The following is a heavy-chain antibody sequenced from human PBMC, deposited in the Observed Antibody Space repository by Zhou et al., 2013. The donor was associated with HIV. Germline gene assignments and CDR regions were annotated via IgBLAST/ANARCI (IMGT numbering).Heavy chain of an antibody. CDR1: GYTLSGFG. CDR3: ARALSARWVGGGFFYMDV. J-gene: IGHJ6*03. Sequence: QVQLVQSGAEVKRPGASVKVSCKASGYTLSGFGVSWVRQAPGQGLEWMGWISSFRGHTNYAQKFQGRVSLTTDTSTDTAYMELRSLRSDDTAVYYCARALSARWVGGGFFYMDVWGKAPRSPSP. V-gene: IGHV1-18*01. D-gene: IGHD6-25*01. CDR2: ISSFRGHT.